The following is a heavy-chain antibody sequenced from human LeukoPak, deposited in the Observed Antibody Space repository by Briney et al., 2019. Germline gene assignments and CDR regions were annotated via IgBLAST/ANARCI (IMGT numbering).Heavy chain of an antibody. V-gene: IGHV1-69*06. D-gene: IGHD3-9*01. CDR1: GGTFSSYA. Sequence: SVKVSCKASGGTFSSYAISWVRQAPGQGLEWMGGIIPIFGTANYAQKFQGRVTITADKSTSTAYMELSSLRSEDTAVYYCASPYDILTGDAFDIWGQGTMVTVSS. CDR3: ASPYDILTGDAFDI. J-gene: IGHJ3*02. CDR2: IIPIFGTA.